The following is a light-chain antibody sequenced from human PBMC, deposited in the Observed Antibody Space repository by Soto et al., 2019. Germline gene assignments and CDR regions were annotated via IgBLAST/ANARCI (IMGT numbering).Light chain of an antibody. CDR1: QSVSSN. V-gene: IGKV3-15*01. CDR2: DAS. J-gene: IGKJ4*01. Sequence: EIVMTQSPATLSVSPGERATLSCRASQSVSSNLAWYQQKPGQAPRLLIYDASIRATGIPARFSGSGSGTEYTLTISSLQSEDSAVYYCQQCSWHPFTVTFGGGTKVEIK. CDR3: QQCSWHPFTVT.